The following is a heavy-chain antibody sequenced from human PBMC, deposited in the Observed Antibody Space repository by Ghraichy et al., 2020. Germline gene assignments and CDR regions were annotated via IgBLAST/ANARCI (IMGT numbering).Heavy chain of an antibody. J-gene: IGHJ4*02. V-gene: IGHV5-51*01. Sequence: GESLNISCKGSGYSFSNYWIGWVRQMPGKGLEWMGSIYPGDSDPRYSPSFQGQVTLSADKSISTAYLQWSSLQASDSAMYYCARLGYCSGTSCYYFDSWGQGTLVTVSS. CDR1: GYSFSNYW. CDR2: IYPGDSDP. CDR3: ARLGYCSGTSCYYFDS. D-gene: IGHD2-2*01.